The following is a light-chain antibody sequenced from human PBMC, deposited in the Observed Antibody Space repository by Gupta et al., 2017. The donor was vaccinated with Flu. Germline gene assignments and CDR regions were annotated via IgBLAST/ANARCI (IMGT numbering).Light chain of an antibody. CDR2: WAS. J-gene: IGKJ5*01. CDR3: QQYYSTPIT. CDR1: QSVLYSSNNKNY. V-gene: IGKV4-1*01. Sequence: DLVMTQSPDSMAVSLGERATINCKSSQSVLYSSNNKNYLAWYQQKPGQPPKLLIYWASSRESGVPDRFSGSGSGTDFTLPISSLQAEDVAVYYCQQYYSTPITFGQGTRLEIK.